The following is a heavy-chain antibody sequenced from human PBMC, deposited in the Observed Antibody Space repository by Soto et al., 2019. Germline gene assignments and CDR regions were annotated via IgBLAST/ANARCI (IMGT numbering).Heavy chain of an antibody. J-gene: IGHJ4*01. CDR2: IHFGGNT. CDR3: TKESPQWLVDDY. V-gene: IGHV3-53*01. CDR1: GFTVSGDY. D-gene: IGHD6-19*01. Sequence: PGGSLRLSCAASGFTVSGDYVSWVRQAPGKGLECVSVIHFGGNTYYADSVKGRFTVSRDNSKNTLYLQMNSLRVEDTAIYFCTKESPQWLVDDYSGHARLVTVSS.